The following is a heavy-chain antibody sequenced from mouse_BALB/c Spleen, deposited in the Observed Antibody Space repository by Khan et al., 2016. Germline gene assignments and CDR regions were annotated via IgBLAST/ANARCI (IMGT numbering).Heavy chain of an antibody. CDR2: IDPANGNT. CDR1: GFNITDTY. Sequence: VQLQQSGADLVKPGASVKLSCTASGFNITDTYIHWVKQRPEQALEWIGRIDPANGNTEYDPKFQGKATITADISSNTAYLQLSSLTSEDTEVYYRARYNYGRAYWGQGTPVTVSA. J-gene: IGHJ3*01. D-gene: IGHD1-1*02. V-gene: IGHV14-3*02. CDR3: ARYNYGRAY.